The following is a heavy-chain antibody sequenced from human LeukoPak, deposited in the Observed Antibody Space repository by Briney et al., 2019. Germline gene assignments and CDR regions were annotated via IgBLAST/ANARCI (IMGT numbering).Heavy chain of an antibody. Sequence: SETLSLTCTVSGGSISSSSYYWGWIRQPPGKGLEWIGNIYYRGSTYYNPSLKSRVTISVDTSKNQFSLKLSSVTAADTAMYYCARLMHWGQGTLVTVSS. CDR1: GGSISSSSYY. CDR3: ARLMH. V-gene: IGHV4-39*01. CDR2: IYYRGST. J-gene: IGHJ4*02.